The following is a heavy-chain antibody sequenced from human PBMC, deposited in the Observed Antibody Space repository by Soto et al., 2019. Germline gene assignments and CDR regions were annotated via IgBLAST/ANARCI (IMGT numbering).Heavy chain of an antibody. V-gene: IGHV6-1*01. Sequence: SQALSLTCAISGDSVSSNSAAWNWIRQSPSRGLEWLGRTYYRSKWYNDYAVSVKSRITINPDTSKNQFSLQLNSVTPEDTAVYYCARDYRRLVAGPHDALDIWGQGTMVTVSS. CDR1: GDSVSSNSAA. CDR2: TYYRSKWYN. D-gene: IGHD6-19*01. J-gene: IGHJ3*02. CDR3: ARDYRRLVAGPHDALDI.